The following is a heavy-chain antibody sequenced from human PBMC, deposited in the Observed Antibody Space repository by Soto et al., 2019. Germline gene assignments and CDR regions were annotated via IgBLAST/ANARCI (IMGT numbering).Heavy chain of an antibody. J-gene: IGHJ4*02. D-gene: IGHD1-1*01. CDR2: IVVGSGNT. Sequence: GASMKVSCKASGFTFTSSAVQWVRQARGQRLEWIGWIVVGSGNTNYAQKFQERVTITRDMSTSTAYMELSSLRAEDTAVYYCAKRATGTYFDYWGQGTLVTVS. CDR1: GFTFTSSA. CDR3: AKRATGTYFDY. V-gene: IGHV1-58*01.